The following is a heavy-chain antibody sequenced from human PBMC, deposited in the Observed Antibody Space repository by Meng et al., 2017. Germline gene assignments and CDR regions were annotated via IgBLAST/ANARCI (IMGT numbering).Heavy chain of an antibody. J-gene: IGHJ6*02. V-gene: IGHV1-46*01. CDR2: INPSGGST. CDR1: GYTFTSYS. D-gene: IGHD1-26*01. Sequence: ASVKVSCKASGYTFTSYSMHWVRQAPGQGLEWMGIINPSGGSTSYAQKFQGRVTMTRDTSTSTVYMELSSLRSEDTAVYYCAREKVVGATTNGGYYYYGMDVWGQGTTVTVSS. CDR3: AREKVVGATTNGGYYYYGMDV.